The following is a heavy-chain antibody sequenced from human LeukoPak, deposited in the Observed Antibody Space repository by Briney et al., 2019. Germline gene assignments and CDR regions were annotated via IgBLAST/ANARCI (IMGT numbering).Heavy chain of an antibody. V-gene: IGHV3-74*01. J-gene: IGHJ5*02. CDR1: GFTFSSYW. D-gene: IGHD3-10*01. CDR3: AKGGDMVRGVYNWFDH. Sequence: GGSLRLSCAASGFTFSSYWMHWVRQAPGKGLVWVSRINTDGSSTSYADSVKGRFTISRDNAKNTLYLQMNSLRAEDTAVYYCAKGGDMVRGVYNWFDHWGQGTLVTVSS. CDR2: INTDGSST.